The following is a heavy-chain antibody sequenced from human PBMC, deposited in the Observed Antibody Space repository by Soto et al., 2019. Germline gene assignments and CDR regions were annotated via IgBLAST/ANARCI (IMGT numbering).Heavy chain of an antibody. V-gene: IGHV3-30*18. D-gene: IGHD3-10*01. Sequence: GGSLRLSCAASGFTFSSYGMHWVRQAPGKGLEWVAVISYDGSNKYYADSVKGRFTISRDNSKNTLYLQMNSLRAEDTAVYYCANIARNYYGSGSYGYWGQGTLVTVSS. J-gene: IGHJ4*02. CDR3: ANIARNYYGSGSYGY. CDR1: GFTFSSYG. CDR2: ISYDGSNK.